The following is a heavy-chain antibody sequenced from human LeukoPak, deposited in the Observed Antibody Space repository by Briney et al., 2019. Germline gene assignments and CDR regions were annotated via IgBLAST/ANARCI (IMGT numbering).Heavy chain of an antibody. CDR3: ARDPSNPSGWYIYFDS. J-gene: IGHJ4*02. CDR1: GYTFNIYG. Sequence: GASVKVPCRASGYTFNIYGISWARQAPGQGLEWMGWISAYNGDTHYAQRFQGRVTLTIDTSTSTAYMELRNLRSDDTAIYYCARDPSNPSGWYIYFDSWGQGTLVTVSS. D-gene: IGHD6-19*01. CDR2: ISAYNGDT. V-gene: IGHV1-18*01.